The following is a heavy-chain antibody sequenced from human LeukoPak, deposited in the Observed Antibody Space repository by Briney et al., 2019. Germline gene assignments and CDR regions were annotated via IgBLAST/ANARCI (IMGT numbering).Heavy chain of an antibody. CDR1: GASLRNTDFY. J-gene: IGHJ4*02. D-gene: IGHD3-9*01. CDR3: ARLTKGRYFDYIFDY. Sequence: SETLSLTCTVSGASLRNTDFYWGWIRQTPGKGLQWIGNIYYSGSTYYNPSLSSRVTMSVDTSKNQFSLKMTSVTAADTAVYYCARLTKGRYFDYIFDYWGQGTLFTVST. V-gene: IGHV4-39*01. CDR2: IYYSGST.